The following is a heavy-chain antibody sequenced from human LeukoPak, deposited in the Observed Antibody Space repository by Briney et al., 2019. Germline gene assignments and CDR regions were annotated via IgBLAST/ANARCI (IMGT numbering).Heavy chain of an antibody. CDR1: GYSFTSYW. CDR2: IYPGDSDT. D-gene: IGHD5-24*01. V-gene: IGHV5-51*01. J-gene: IGHJ3*02. CDR3: ARALEMATTRNSGGFDI. Sequence: GESLKISCKGSGYSFTSYWIGWVRQMPGKGLEWMGIIYPGDSDTRYSPSFEGQVTISVDKSISTAYLQWSSLRASDTAMYYCARALEMATTRNSGGFDIWGQGTMVTVSS.